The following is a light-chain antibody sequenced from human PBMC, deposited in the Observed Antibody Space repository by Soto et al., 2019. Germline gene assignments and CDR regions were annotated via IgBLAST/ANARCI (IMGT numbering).Light chain of an antibody. V-gene: IGLV2-23*01. CDR2: EAT. CDR1: SSDVGTYDL. CDR3: CSFAGSNSWV. Sequence: QSALTQPASVSGSPGHSITISCTAASSDVGTYDLVSWYQHHPGAAPKLMVYEATRRPSGISNRFSGSKSGNTASLTISGLQAEDEAAYYCCSFAGSNSWVFGGGTKVTVL. J-gene: IGLJ3*02.